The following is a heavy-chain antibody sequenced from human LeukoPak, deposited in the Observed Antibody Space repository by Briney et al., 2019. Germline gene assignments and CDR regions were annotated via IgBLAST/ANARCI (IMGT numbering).Heavy chain of an antibody. J-gene: IGHJ4*02. CDR3: ARDDGRGGPFDY. D-gene: IGHD3-10*01. V-gene: IGHV3-48*01. CDR1: GFTFGSYN. Sequence: PGGSLRLSCAASGFTFGSYNMNWVRQAPGKGLEWVSYISGGSSTIYYADSVKGRFTISRDNSKNMLYLQMNSLRAEDTAVYYCARDDGRGGPFDYWGQGTLVTVSS. CDR2: ISGGSSTI.